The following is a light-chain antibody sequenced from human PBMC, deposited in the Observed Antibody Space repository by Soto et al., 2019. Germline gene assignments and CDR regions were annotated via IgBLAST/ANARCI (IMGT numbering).Light chain of an antibody. J-gene: IGKJ3*01. CDR2: GAS. CDR3: QQYGSSPRFT. CDR1: QSVSSSY. Sequence: EIVLTQSPGTLSLSPGERATLSCRASQSVSSSYLAWYQQKPGQAPRLLIYGASSRATGIQDRFSGSESGTDFTLTISRQEPEDFAVYYCQQYGSSPRFTFGPGTKVDIK. V-gene: IGKV3-20*01.